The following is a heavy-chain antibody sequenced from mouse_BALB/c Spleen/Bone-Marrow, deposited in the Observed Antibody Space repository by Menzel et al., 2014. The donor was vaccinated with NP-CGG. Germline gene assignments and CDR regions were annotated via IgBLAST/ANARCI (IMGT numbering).Heavy chain of an antibody. V-gene: IGHV14-3*02. Sequence: VQLQQSGAELVKPGASVKLSCTASGFNIKDTYMHWVKQRPEQGLEWIGRIDPANGHTKYDPKFQGKATITADTSSNTAYLQLSSLTSEDTAVYYCATMITDWYFDVWGAGTTATVSS. CDR1: GFNIKDTY. D-gene: IGHD2-4*01. CDR2: IDPANGHT. CDR3: ATMITDWYFDV. J-gene: IGHJ1*01.